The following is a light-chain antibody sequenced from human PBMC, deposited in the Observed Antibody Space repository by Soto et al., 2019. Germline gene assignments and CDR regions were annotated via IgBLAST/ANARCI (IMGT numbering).Light chain of an antibody. CDR2: GTS. CDR1: QSVSSRY. J-gene: IGKJ1*01. CDR3: QQYGTSLWT. V-gene: IGKV3-20*01. Sequence: EVVLTQSPGSLSLSPGERATLSCRASQSVSSRYFGRYQQKPGQPPRLLIYGTSNRATGIPDRFSGSGSGTDFTLTISSLEPEDFAVYYCQQYGTSLWTFGQGTKVDIK.